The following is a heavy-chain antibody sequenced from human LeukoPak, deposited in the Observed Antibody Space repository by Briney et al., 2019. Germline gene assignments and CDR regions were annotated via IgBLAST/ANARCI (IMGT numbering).Heavy chain of an antibody. V-gene: IGHV3-30*01. D-gene: IGHD3-3*01. J-gene: IGHJ4*02. CDR3: AREGYYDFWSGYSFDY. Sequence: DSVKGRFTISRDNSKNTLYLQMNSLRAEDTAVYYCAREGYYDFWSGYSFDYWGQGTLVTVSS.